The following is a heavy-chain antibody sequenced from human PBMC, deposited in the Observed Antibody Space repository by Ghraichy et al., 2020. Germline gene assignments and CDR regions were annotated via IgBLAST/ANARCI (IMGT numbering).Heavy chain of an antibody. J-gene: IGHJ6*02. Sequence: GGSLRLSCAASGFTVSSNYMSWVRQAPGKGLEWVSVIYSGGSTYYADSVKGRFTISRHNSKNTLYLQINSLRAEDTTVYYCARDLSPRHYYYGMDVWGQGTTVTVSS. CDR2: IYSGGST. CDR1: GFTVSSNY. CDR3: ARDLSPRHYYYGMDV. V-gene: IGHV3-53*04.